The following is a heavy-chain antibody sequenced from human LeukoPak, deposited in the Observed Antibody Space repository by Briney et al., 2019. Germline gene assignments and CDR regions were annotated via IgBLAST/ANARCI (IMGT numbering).Heavy chain of an antibody. CDR1: GFTFSNYG. J-gene: IGHJ4*02. V-gene: IGHV3-30*03. Sequence: GGSLRLSCAASGFTFSNYGMHWVRQAPGKGLEWVAVISYDGSDKYYADSVKGRFTISRDNSKNMLSLQMNSLRAEDTAVYYCARDQYCSGGSCSNWGQGTLVTVSS. D-gene: IGHD2-15*01. CDR2: ISYDGSDK. CDR3: ARDQYCSGGSCSN.